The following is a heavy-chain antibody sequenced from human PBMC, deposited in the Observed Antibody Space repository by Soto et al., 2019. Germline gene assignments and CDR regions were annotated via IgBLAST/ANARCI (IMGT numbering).Heavy chain of an antibody. D-gene: IGHD3-22*01. CDR3: AIMDSSVYYRINY. J-gene: IGHJ4*02. V-gene: IGHV4-59*01. Sequence: QVQLQESGRGLVKPSETLSLTCTVSGGSLSGVYWSWLRQPPGKGLEWLGYMSYTGRTDYNPSLKSRATISVATSKIQFFLMLTSVTAAETAVYYCAIMDSSVYYRINYWGQGTLVTVSS. CDR1: GGSLSGVY. CDR2: MSYTGRT.